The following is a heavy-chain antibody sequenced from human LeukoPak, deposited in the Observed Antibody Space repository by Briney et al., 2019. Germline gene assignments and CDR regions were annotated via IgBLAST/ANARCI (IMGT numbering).Heavy chain of an antibody. Sequence: PSETLSLTCTVSGGSISSSNFYWGWIRQPPGKGLEWIGSIYYSGSTYYNPSLKSRVTISVDTSKNQFSLKLSSVTAADTAVYYCARGVRYFGNWGQGTLVTVSS. V-gene: IGHV4-39*07. J-gene: IGHJ4*02. CDR3: ARGVRYFGN. D-gene: IGHD3-9*01. CDR2: IYYSGST. CDR1: GGSISSSNFY.